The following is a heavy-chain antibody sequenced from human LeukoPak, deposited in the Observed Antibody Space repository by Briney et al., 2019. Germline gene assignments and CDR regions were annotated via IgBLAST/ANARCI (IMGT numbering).Heavy chain of an antibody. CDR2: FDPEDGET. D-gene: IGHD4-17*01. CDR1: GYTLTELS. CDR3: ALLTTVTPWYFDH. Sequence: GDPVRVSCKVSGYTLTELSMHWVRQAPGKGLEWRGGFDPEDGETIYAQKFQGRVTMTEDTSTDTAYMELSSLRSEDTAVYYCALLTTVTPWYFDHWGQGTLVTVSS. J-gene: IGHJ4*02. V-gene: IGHV1-24*01.